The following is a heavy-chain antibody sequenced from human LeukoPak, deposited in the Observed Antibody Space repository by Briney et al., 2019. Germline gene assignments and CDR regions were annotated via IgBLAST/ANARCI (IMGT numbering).Heavy chain of an antibody. D-gene: IGHD6-13*01. J-gene: IGHJ5*02. CDR3: AKDYSSSWFNWFGP. CDR1: GFTFSSYA. V-gene: IGHV3-23*01. CDR2: ISGSGGNT. Sequence: GSLRLSCAASGFTFSSYAMSWVRQAPGKGLEWVSAISGSGGNTQYADSVKGRFTISRDNSKNTLYLQMNGLRAEDTAVYYCAKDYSSSWFNWFGPWGQGTLVTVSS.